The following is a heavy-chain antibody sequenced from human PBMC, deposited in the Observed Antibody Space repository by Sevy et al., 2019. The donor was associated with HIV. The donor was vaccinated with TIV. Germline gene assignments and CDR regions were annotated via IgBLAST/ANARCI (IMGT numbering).Heavy chain of an antibody. CDR1: GYTLTDLS. CDR2: FDPEDGET. J-gene: IGHJ4*02. D-gene: IGHD6-19*01. Sequence: ASVKVSCKVSGYTLTDLSMHWVRQAPGKGLEWMGGFDPEDGETIHAQKFQGRVTMTEDTSTDTAYMELSSLGSEDTAGYYCATFPLSSGGYWVQGWGQGTLVTVSS. CDR3: ATFPLSSGGYWVQG. V-gene: IGHV1-24*01.